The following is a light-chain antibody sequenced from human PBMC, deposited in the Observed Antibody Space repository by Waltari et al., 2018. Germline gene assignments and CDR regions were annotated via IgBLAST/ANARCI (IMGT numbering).Light chain of an antibody. CDR3: SLYMGSGIWV. J-gene: IGLJ3*02. Sequence: QTVVTQEPSLSVSPGGTVTLTCALSSGSISSTSYATWYQQTPGQAPRTLVYKATTRASWVPDRFSGSILGNKAALTITGARADDESDYYCSLYMGSGIWVFGGGTKLTVL. CDR2: KAT. CDR1: SGSISSTSY. V-gene: IGLV8-61*01.